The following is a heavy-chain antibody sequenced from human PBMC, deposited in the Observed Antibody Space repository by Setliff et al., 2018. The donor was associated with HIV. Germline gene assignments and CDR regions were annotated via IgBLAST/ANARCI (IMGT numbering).Heavy chain of an antibody. CDR1: GGTFSNYY. CDR2: ISHNGNT. V-gene: IGHV4-34*01. Sequence: SETLSLTCAVYGGTFSNYYWTWIRQSPVKGLEWIGEISHNGNTNYSPSLKGRLTLSADTSKSQFSLKLHSVSAADSGLYYCARGRGRHRPGGRCFSGGVDIWGQGSPVTVSS. J-gene: IGHJ4*02. D-gene: IGHD3-10*01. CDR3: ARGRGRHRPGGRCFSGGVDI.